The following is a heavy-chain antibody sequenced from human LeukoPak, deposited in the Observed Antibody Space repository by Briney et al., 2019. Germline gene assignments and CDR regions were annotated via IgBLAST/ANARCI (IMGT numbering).Heavy chain of an antibody. CDR1: GYTVIDYF. CDR2: INPNSGDT. Sequence: ASVKVSCKASGYTVIDYFIHWVRQAPGQGLEWMGRINPNSGDTYYAQYFQGRVTMTRDTSISATYMELSRLTSDDTAVYYCARDLSSTSNWELDYWGQGTLVTVSS. V-gene: IGHV1-2*06. CDR3: ARDLSSTSNWELDY. D-gene: IGHD7-27*01. J-gene: IGHJ4*02.